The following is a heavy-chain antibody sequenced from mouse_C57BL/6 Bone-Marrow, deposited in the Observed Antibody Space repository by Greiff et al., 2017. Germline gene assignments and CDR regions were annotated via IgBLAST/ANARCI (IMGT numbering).Heavy chain of an antibody. CDR3: ARQYDYAWFAY. CDR1: GFTFSSYG. J-gene: IGHJ3*01. CDR2: ISSGGSYN. V-gene: IGHV5-6*01. Sequence: EVKLMESGGDLVKPGGSLKLSCAASGFTFSSYGMSWVRQPPDKRLEWVATISSGGSYNYYPDSVKGRFTISRDNAKNTLYLQMSSLKSEDTAMYYCARQYDYAWFAYWGQGTLVTVSA. D-gene: IGHD2-4*01.